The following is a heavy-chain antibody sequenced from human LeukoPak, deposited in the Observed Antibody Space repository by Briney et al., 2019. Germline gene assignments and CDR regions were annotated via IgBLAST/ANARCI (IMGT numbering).Heavy chain of an antibody. CDR1: GYTFTSYG. J-gene: IGHJ5*02. CDR3: ARDSYNWNYRFDP. Sequence: GASVKVSCKASGYTFTSYGISWVRQAPGQGLEWMGWISGYNGNTNYAQSLQGRVTMTTDTSTSTAYMELRRLRSDDTAVYYCARDSYNWNYRFDPWGQGTLVTVSS. V-gene: IGHV1-18*01. D-gene: IGHD1-7*01. CDR2: ISGYNGNT.